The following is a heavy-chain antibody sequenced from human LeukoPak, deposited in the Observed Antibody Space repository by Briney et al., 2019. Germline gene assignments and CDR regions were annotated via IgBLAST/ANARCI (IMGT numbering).Heavy chain of an antibody. D-gene: IGHD5-18*01. CDR2: ITSIFGTA. J-gene: IGHJ5*02. V-gene: IGHV1-69*13. Sequence: ASVKLSCKASGGTLSNYAINWVRQAPGQGLEWTGGITSIFGTANYAQKFQGRVTITADESTSTAYMQLNSLRSEDTAVYYCAGLALYCYGTGGDNWFDPWGQGTLVTVSS. CDR1: GGTLSNYA. CDR3: AGLALYCYGTGGDNWFDP.